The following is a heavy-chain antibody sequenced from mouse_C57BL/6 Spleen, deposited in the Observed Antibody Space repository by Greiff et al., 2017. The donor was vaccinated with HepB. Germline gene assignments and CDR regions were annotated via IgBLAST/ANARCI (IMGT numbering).Heavy chain of an antibody. Sequence: QVQLQQPGAELVKPGASVKLSCKASGYTFTSYWMHWVKQRPGQGLEWIGMIHPNSGSTNYNEKFKSKATLTVDKPSSTAYMQLSSLTSEDSAVYYCARLYYYGSSLDYWGQGTTLTVSS. V-gene: IGHV1-64*01. CDR3: ARLYYYGSSLDY. D-gene: IGHD1-1*01. CDR2: IHPNSGST. CDR1: GYTFTSYW. J-gene: IGHJ2*01.